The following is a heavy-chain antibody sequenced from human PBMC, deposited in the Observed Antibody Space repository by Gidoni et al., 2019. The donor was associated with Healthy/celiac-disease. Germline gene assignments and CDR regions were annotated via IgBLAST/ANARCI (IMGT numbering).Heavy chain of an antibody. V-gene: IGHV3-43D*03. CDR1: GFTLDADA. CDR2: ISCDGGST. J-gene: IGHJ4*02. CDR3: AKDIEGGDNQGAVAGFDY. Sequence: EVQLVESGGVGVQPGGALRLSWAAPGFTLDADATHWVRQAPGKGLELVSLISCDGGSTYYADSVKGRFTISRDNSKNSLYLQMNSLRAEDTALYYCAKDIEGGDNQGAVAGFDYWGQGTLVTVSS. D-gene: IGHD6-19*01.